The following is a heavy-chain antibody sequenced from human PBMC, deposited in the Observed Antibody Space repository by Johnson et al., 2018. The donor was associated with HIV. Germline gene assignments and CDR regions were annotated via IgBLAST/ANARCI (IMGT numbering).Heavy chain of an antibody. D-gene: IGHD1-26*01. J-gene: IGHJ3*02. CDR3: AKAVSGSYDDAFDI. Sequence: QVLLVESGGGVVQPGRSLRLSCAASGFTFSSYGMHWVRQAPGEGLEWVAVIRYDGSNKYYADSVKGRFTISRDNAKNSLYLQMNSLRAEDTALYYCAKAVSGSYDDAFDIWGQGTMVTVSS. CDR2: IRYDGSNK. CDR1: GFTFSSYG. V-gene: IGHV3-33*03.